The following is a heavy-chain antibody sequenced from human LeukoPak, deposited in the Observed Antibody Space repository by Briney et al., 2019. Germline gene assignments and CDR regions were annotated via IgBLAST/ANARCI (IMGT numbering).Heavy chain of an antibody. CDR1: GDSVFSNTAA. Sequence: SQTLSLTCAISGDSVFSNTAAWNWIRQSPSRGLEWLGRTYYRSRWYNDYMLSIKSRIIVSPDTSKNQFSLQLDSVTPEDTAVYYCAREVAGTGAFDYWGQGTLVTVSS. CDR3: AREVAGTGAFDY. D-gene: IGHD6-19*01. J-gene: IGHJ4*02. CDR2: TYYRSRWYN. V-gene: IGHV6-1*01.